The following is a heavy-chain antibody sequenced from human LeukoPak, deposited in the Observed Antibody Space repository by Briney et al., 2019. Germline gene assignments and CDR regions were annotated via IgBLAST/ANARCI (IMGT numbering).Heavy chain of an antibody. CDR2: ISGSGGST. Sequence: PGGSLRLSCAASAFTFDDYGMSWVRQAPGKGLEWVSAISGSGGSTYYADSVKGRFTISRDNSKNTLYLQMNSLRAEDTAVYYCAKSQQWLVPLSYWGQGTLVTVSS. CDR1: AFTFDDYG. V-gene: IGHV3-23*01. D-gene: IGHD6-19*01. CDR3: AKSQQWLVPLSY. J-gene: IGHJ4*02.